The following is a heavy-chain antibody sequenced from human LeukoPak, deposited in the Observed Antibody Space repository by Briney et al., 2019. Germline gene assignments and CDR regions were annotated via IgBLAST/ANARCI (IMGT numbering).Heavy chain of an antibody. Sequence: PGGSLRLSCAAPGFTFSSYSMNWVRQAPGKGLEWVSSISSSSSYIYYADSVKGRFTISRDNAKNSLYLQMNSLRAEDTAVYYCASNQNGYCSGGSCSDYWGQGTLVTVSS. CDR3: ASNQNGYCSGGSCSDY. CDR1: GFTFSSYS. V-gene: IGHV3-21*01. J-gene: IGHJ4*02. D-gene: IGHD2-15*01. CDR2: ISSSSSYI.